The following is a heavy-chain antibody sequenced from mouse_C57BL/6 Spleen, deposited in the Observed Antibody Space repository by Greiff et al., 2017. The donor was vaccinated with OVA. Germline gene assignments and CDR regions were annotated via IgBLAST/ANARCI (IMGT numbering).Heavy chain of an antibody. V-gene: IGHV2-2*01. J-gene: IGHJ3*01. D-gene: IGHD2-1*01. Sequence: VKLVESGPGLVQPSQSLSITCTVSGFSLTSYGVHWVRQSPGKGLEWLGVIWSGGSTDYNAAFISRLSISKDNSKSQVFFKMNSLQADDTAIYYCASYYGNYVGLAYWGQGTLVTVSA. CDR3: ASYYGNYVGLAY. CDR1: GFSLTSYG. CDR2: IWSGGST.